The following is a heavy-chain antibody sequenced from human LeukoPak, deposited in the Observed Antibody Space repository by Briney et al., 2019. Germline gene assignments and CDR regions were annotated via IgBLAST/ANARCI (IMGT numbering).Heavy chain of an antibody. Sequence: PGGTLRLSCPAYGFTFSSYAMSWVRQAPGKGLEWVSAISGSGGSTYYADSVKGRFTISRDNSKNTLYLQMNSLRAEDTAVYYCAKGPGIAAATDYWGQGTLVTVSS. CDR2: ISGSGGST. CDR1: GFTFSSYA. CDR3: AKGPGIAAATDY. V-gene: IGHV3-23*01. J-gene: IGHJ4*02. D-gene: IGHD6-13*01.